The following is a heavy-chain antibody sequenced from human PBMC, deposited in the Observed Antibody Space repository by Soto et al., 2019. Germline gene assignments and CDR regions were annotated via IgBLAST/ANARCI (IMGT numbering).Heavy chain of an antibody. Sequence: GGSLRLSCAASGFTFSSYGMHWVRQAPGKGLEWVAVISYDGSNKYYADSVKGRFTISRDNSKNTLYLQMNSLRAEDTAVYYCANDKIGPFDYWGQGTLVTVSS. CDR2: ISYDGSNK. CDR3: ANDKIGPFDY. V-gene: IGHV3-30*18. CDR1: GFTFSSYG. J-gene: IGHJ4*02.